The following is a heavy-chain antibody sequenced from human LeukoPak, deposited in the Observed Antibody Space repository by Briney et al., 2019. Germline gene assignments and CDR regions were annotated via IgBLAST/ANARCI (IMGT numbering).Heavy chain of an antibody. Sequence: GGSLRLSCAASGFTFTTYWMSWVRQAPGKGLEWVANIKQDGSEKHYVDSVEGRFTISRDNAKNSLFLQMNSLTAEDTAVYYCATSGSAAGTLRGRSDYWGQGTLVTVSS. CDR2: IKQDGSEK. CDR3: ATSGSAAGTLRGRSDY. V-gene: IGHV3-7*01. D-gene: IGHD6-13*01. CDR1: GFTFTTYW. J-gene: IGHJ4*02.